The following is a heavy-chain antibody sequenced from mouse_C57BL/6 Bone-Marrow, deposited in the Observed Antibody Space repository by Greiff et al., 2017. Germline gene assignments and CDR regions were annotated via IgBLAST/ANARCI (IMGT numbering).Heavy chain of an antibody. CDR2: ISDGGSYT. CDR3: AGGTGPY. D-gene: IGHD4-1*01. Sequence: EVMLVESGGGLVKPGGSLTLSCAASGFTFSSYAMSWVRQTPEKRLEWVATISDGGSYTYYPDNVKGRFTISRDNAKNNLYLQMSHLKSEDTAMYYCAGGTGPYWGQGTSVTVSS. V-gene: IGHV5-4*03. J-gene: IGHJ4*01. CDR1: GFTFSSYA.